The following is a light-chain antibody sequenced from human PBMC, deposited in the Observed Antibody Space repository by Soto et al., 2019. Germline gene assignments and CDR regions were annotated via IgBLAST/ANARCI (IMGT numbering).Light chain of an antibody. V-gene: IGKV2-28*01. J-gene: IGKJ5*01. CDR2: LGS. CDR1: QSLLHSNGYNY. Sequence: DIVMTQSPLSLPVTPGEPASISCRSSQSLLHSNGYNYLDWFLQKPGQSPQLLIFLGSNLASGVTDRFSGSGSGTEFTLKISRVEADDVGVYYCMQALQTPPTFGQGTRLEIK. CDR3: MQALQTPPT.